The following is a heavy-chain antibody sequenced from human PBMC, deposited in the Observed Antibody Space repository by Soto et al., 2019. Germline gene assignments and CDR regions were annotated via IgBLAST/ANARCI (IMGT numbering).Heavy chain of an antibody. CDR2: TYYRSKWYN. Sequence: SQTVSLTCAISGYSVSSNSAAWNWIRQSPSRGLEWLGRTYYRSKWYNDYAVSVKSRITINPDTSKNQFSLQLNSVTPEDTAVYYCARDNRNCSGGSCSGGFDYWGQGTLVTVSS. D-gene: IGHD2-15*01. J-gene: IGHJ4*02. V-gene: IGHV6-1*01. CDR3: ARDNRNCSGGSCSGGFDY. CDR1: GYSVSSNSAA.